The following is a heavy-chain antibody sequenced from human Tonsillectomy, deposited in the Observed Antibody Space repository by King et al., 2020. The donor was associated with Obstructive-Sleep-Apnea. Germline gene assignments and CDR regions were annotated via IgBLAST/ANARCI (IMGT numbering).Heavy chain of an antibody. J-gene: IGHJ6*02. Sequence: VQLVESGAEVKRPGSSVKVSCKASGGTFSSYAFIWVRLAPGQGLEWMGEIIPLYASTSNAEKFQGRVTITADESTSTAYMELSSLRSEDTAVYYCASGVGARQYYYYGLDVWGQGTTVTVSS. CDR2: IIPLYAST. D-gene: IGHD6-6*01. CDR1: GGTFSSYA. V-gene: IGHV1-69*01. CDR3: ASGVGARQYYYYGLDV.